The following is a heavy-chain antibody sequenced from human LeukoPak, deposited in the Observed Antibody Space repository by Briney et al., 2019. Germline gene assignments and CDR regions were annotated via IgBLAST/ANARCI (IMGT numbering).Heavy chain of an antibody. J-gene: IGHJ5*02. CDR1: GVSISSGSYY. Sequence: PSETLSLTCTVSGVSISSGSYYWSWIPQPTGKGLEWSGRIYTSGSTNYNPSLKSRVTISVDKSKNQLSLKVNSVTAADTAVYYCAREGSDVYNWLDPWGQGTLVTVSS. V-gene: IGHV4-61*02. D-gene: IGHD2-8*01. CDR3: AREGSDVYNWLDP. CDR2: IYTSGST.